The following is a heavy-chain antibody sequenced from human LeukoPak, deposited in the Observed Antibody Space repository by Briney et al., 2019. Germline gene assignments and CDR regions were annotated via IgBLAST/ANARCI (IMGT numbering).Heavy chain of an antibody. D-gene: IGHD2-2*02. J-gene: IGHJ6*02. Sequence: GGSLRLSCAASGFTFSSYTMSWVRQAPGKGLEWVSAISGSGGSTYYADSVKGRFTISRDNSKNTLYLQMNSLRAEDTAVYYCAKTPKPLGYCSSTSCYKSYYYGMDVWGQGTTVTVS. CDR2: ISGSGGST. V-gene: IGHV3-23*01. CDR1: GFTFSSYT. CDR3: AKTPKPLGYCSSTSCYKSYYYGMDV.